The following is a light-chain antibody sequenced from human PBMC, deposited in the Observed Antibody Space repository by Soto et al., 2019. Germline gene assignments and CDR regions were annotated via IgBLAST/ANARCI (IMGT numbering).Light chain of an antibody. Sequence: QPVLTQPPSVSGAPGQRVTISCTGSSSNIGAGYDVHWYQQLPGTAPKLLIYDNNNRPSGVPDRFSGSKSGTSASLAITGLQAEDEADYYCHSYDVSLSGPVFGGGTKLTVL. J-gene: IGLJ2*01. CDR2: DNN. V-gene: IGLV1-40*01. CDR3: HSYDVSLSGPV. CDR1: SSNIGAGYD.